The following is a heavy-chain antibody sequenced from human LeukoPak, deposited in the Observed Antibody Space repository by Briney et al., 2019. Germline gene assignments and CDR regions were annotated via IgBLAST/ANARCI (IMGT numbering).Heavy chain of an antibody. V-gene: IGHV4-59*08. CDR2: IYYSGST. CDR3: ARLRRSITIFGDAFDI. J-gene: IGHJ3*02. Sequence: PSETLSLTCAVSGGSISSYYWGWIRQPPGKGLEWIGYIYYSGSTNYNPSLKSRVTISVDTSKNQFSLKLSSVTAADTAVYYCARLRRSITIFGDAFDIWGQGTMVTVSS. D-gene: IGHD3-3*01. CDR1: GGSISSYY.